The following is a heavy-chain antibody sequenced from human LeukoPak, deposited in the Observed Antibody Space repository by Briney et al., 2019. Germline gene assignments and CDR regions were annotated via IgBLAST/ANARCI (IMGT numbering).Heavy chain of an antibody. J-gene: IGHJ6*03. CDR1: GFTFSSYA. Sequence: PGGSLRLSCAASGFTFSSYAMSWVRQAPGKGLEWVSAISGSGGSTYYADSVKGRFTISRENSKTTLYLQMNSLRAEDTAVYYCAAHIAAAGTLYYYYYYMDVWGKGTTVTVSS. V-gene: IGHV3-23*01. CDR2: ISGSGGST. D-gene: IGHD6-13*01. CDR3: AAHIAAAGTLYYYYYYMDV.